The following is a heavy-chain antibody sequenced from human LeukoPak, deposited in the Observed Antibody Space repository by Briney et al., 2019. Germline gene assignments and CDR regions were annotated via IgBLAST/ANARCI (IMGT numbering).Heavy chain of an antibody. D-gene: IGHD3-10*01. CDR3: ARDRRYYGSGSQGGFDY. J-gene: IGHJ4*02. Sequence: PGGSLRLSCAASGFTFSSYAMHWVRQAPGKGLEWVAVISYDGSNNYYADSVKGRFTISRDNSKNTLYLQMNSLRAEDTAVYYCARDRRYYGSGSQGGFDYWGQGTLVTVSS. CDR1: GFTFSSYA. CDR2: ISYDGSNN. V-gene: IGHV3-30-3*01.